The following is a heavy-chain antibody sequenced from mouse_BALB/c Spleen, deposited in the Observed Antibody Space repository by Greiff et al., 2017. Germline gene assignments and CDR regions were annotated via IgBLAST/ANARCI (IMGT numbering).Heavy chain of an antibody. CDR1: GFNIKDYY. D-gene: IGHD1-2*01. CDR3: NAWTTATSGIAY. V-gene: IGHV14-4*02. Sequence: VQLQQSGAELVRPGASVKLSCTASGFNIKDYYMHWVKQRPEQGLEWIGWIDPENGDTEYAPKFQGKATMTADTSSNTAYLQLSSLTSEDTAVYYCNAWTTATSGIAYWGQGTLVTVSA. J-gene: IGHJ3*01. CDR2: IDPENGDT.